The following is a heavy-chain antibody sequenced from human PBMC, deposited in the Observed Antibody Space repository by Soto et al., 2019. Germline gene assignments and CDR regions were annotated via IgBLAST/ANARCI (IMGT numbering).Heavy chain of an antibody. J-gene: IGHJ6*01. D-gene: IGHD5-12*01. CDR3: ARRNHGYNYWGYYYYYYAMDV. V-gene: IGHV1-8*01. CDR1: GYTFTSYD. Sequence: ASVKISCKASGYTFTSYDINWVRQATGQGLEWMGWMNPNSGNTGYAQKFQGRVTMTRNTSISTAYMELSSLRSEDTAVYYCARRNHGYNYWGYYYYYYAMDVWGQGTTVSVSS. CDR2: MNPNSGNT.